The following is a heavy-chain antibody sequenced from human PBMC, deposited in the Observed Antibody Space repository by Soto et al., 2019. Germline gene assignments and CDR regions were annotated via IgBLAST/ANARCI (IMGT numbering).Heavy chain of an antibody. Sequence: SQTLSLTFAISGDSVSSNSSAWNWIRQSPSRGLEWLGRTYYRSKWYNDYAVSVKSRITINPDTSKNQFSLQLNSVTPEDTAVYYCAREGWPAAAPEYYGMDVWGQGTTVTVYS. V-gene: IGHV6-1*01. J-gene: IGHJ6*02. CDR3: AREGWPAAAPEYYGMDV. CDR2: TYYRSKWYN. CDR1: GDSVSSNSSA. D-gene: IGHD6-13*01.